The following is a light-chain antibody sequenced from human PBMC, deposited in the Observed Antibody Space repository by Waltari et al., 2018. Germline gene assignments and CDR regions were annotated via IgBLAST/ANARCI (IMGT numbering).Light chain of an antibody. CDR2: DVS. CDR1: HSDAGVYNV. Sequence: QPALTQPASVSGSPGQSITISCTGTHSDAGVYNVVSCYQQHPGQSPQLMIYDVSKRPSGISDRFSGSKSGNTASLTISGLQAEDEADYYCSSYTSSSTIVFGGGTKLTVL. J-gene: IGLJ2*01. CDR3: SSYTSSSTIV. V-gene: IGLV2-14*01.